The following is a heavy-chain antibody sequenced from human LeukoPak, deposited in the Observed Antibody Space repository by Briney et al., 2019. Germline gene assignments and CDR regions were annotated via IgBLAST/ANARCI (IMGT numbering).Heavy chain of an antibody. CDR3: ARAGGYYYDSSGYYFDY. V-gene: IGHV1-18*01. Sequence: ASVKVSCKASGYTFTSYGISWVRQAPGQGLEWMGWISAYNGNTNYAQKLQGRVTMTTDASTSTAYMELGSLRSDDTAVYYCARAGGYYYDSSGYYFDYWGQGTLVTVSS. CDR2: ISAYNGNT. D-gene: IGHD3-22*01. CDR1: GYTFTSYG. J-gene: IGHJ4*02.